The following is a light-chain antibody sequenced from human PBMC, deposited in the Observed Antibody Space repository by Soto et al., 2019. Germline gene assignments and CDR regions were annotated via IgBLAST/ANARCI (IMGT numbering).Light chain of an antibody. CDR3: QQRSNWPPIT. Sequence: EIVLTQSPAILPLSPGERATLSCRASQRINNYLAWYQQKPGQAPRLLIYDASNRATGIPARFSGSGSGTDFTLTISSLEPEDFAVYYCQQRSNWPPITFGQGTRLEIK. CDR2: DAS. V-gene: IGKV3-11*01. J-gene: IGKJ5*01. CDR1: QRINNY.